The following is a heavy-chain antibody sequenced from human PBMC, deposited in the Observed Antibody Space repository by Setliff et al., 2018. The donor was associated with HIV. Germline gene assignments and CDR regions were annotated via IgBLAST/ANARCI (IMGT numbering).Heavy chain of an antibody. CDR2: IYQSGTT. CDR3: ARVETTVTSRLDY. J-gene: IGHJ4*02. CDR1: GFSISSGFF. D-gene: IGHD4-17*01. V-gene: IGHV4-38-2*01. Sequence: NPSETLSLTCAVSGFSISSGFFWGWVRQPPGKGLEWIGSIYQSGTTYYNPALKSRVTISVDTSKNQFSLRLTSVTAADTAVYFCARVETTVTSRLDYWGQGTLVPVSS.